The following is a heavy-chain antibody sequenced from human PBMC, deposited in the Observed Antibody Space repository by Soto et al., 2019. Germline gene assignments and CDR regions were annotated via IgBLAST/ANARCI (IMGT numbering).Heavy chain of an antibody. CDR3: AKDAIFGLGYFLEY. D-gene: IGHD3-3*01. J-gene: IGHJ4*02. Sequence: EVQLLESGGGLVQPGGYLSLSCAAAGFTFSSYAMSWVRQARGKGLEWVSAISGSGGGTYYAESVKGRFTISRDNSKITFYLQMHSVRAEYTAVHYWAKDAIFGLGYFLEYWGQRTLVTVSS. CDR1: GFTFSSYA. V-gene: IGHV3-23*01. CDR2: ISGSGGGT.